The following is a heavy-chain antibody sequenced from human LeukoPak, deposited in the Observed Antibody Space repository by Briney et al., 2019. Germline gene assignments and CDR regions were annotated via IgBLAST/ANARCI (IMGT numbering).Heavy chain of an antibody. D-gene: IGHD6-19*01. J-gene: IGHJ5*02. CDR3: ARDSSGWYRWFDL. Sequence: ASVKVSCKTSGHTFTGYYMHWVRQAPGQGLEWMGWINANSGDTNYAQKFQGRVTMTRDTSISTAYMELSRLRSDDTAVYYCARDSSGWYRWFDLWGQGTLVTVSS. CDR1: GHTFTGYY. V-gene: IGHV1-2*02. CDR2: INANSGDT.